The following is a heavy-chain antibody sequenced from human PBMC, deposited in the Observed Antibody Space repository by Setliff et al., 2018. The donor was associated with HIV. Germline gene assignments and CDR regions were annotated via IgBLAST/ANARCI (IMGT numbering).Heavy chain of an antibody. J-gene: IGHJ4*02. D-gene: IGHD6-13*01. CDR1: GFTFRDAW. CDR3: AQLAAADDS. Sequence: PCAASGFTFRDAWMSWVRQAPGKGLEWVAFIRYDGSDKYYADSVMGRFTISRDNSKNTLYLQMNTLRTEDTAVYYCAQLAAADDSWGQGTLVTVSS. CDR2: IRYDGSDK. V-gene: IGHV3-30*02.